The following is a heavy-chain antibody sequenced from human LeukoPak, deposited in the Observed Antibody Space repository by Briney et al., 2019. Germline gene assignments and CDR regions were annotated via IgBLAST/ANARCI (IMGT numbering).Heavy chain of an antibody. CDR1: GFTFSSYW. V-gene: IGHV3-7*01. Sequence: PGGSLRLSCAASGFTFSSYWITWVRQAPGKGLEWVANIKQDGSEKYYVDSVKGRFTISRDNAKNSVSVQMSSLRAEDTAVYYCARGPYCDSTSCQSFFDYWGQGALVTVSS. CDR2: IKQDGSEK. D-gene: IGHD2-2*01. J-gene: IGHJ4*02. CDR3: ARGPYCDSTSCQSFFDY.